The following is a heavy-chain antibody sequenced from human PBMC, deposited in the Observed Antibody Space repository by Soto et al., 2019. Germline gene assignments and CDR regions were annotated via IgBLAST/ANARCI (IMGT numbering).Heavy chain of an antibody. V-gene: IGHV1-69*06. D-gene: IGHD5-12*01. CDR3: AREVWPATDGYNGYYFDS. Sequence: GASVKVSCKASGGTFSSYAISWVRQAPGQGLEWMGGIIPIFGTANYAQKFQGRVTITADKSTSTAYMELSSLRSEDTAVYYCAREVWPATDGYNGYYFDSWGQGTLVTVSS. CDR2: IIPIFGTA. CDR1: GGTFSSYA. J-gene: IGHJ4*02.